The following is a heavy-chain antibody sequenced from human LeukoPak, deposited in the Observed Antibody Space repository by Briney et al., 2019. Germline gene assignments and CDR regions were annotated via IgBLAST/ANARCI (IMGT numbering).Heavy chain of an antibody. V-gene: IGHV4-61*02. CDR3: ARDPGGGPAAIYFDY. D-gene: IGHD2-2*01. CDR2: VYTSGGT. Sequence: SETLSVTCTESGGSLRSGSYYWSWIRQPAGRGLEWIGRVYTSGGTNYNTSLKSRVTISADTSKNQFSLKLSSVTAAATAVYYCARDPGGGPAAIYFDYWGQGTLVTVSS. J-gene: IGHJ4*02. CDR1: GGSLRSGSYY.